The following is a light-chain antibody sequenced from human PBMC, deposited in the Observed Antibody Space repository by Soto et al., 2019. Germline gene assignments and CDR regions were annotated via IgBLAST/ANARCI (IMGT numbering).Light chain of an antibody. V-gene: IGLV1-40*01. Sequence: QSVLTQPPSVSGAPGQRVTISCIGSSSNIGAGYDVHWYQQLPGTAPKLLIYGNSNRPSGVPDRFSGSKSGTSASLAITGLQAEDEADYYCQSYDSSLSGSHVVFGGGTKVTVL. J-gene: IGLJ2*01. CDR1: SSNIGAGYD. CDR3: QSYDSSLSGSHVV. CDR2: GNS.